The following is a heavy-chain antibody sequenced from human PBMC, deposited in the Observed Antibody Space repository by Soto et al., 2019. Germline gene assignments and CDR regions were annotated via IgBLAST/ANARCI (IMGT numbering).Heavy chain of an antibody. D-gene: IGHD4-17*01. CDR3: ASLNSHCADYVLDY. J-gene: IGHJ4*02. CDR1: GFTFSSYG. Sequence: QVQLVESGGGVVQPGRSLRLSCAASGFTFSSYGMHWVRQAPGKGLEWVAAISYDGSNKYYADSVKGRFTISSDNSKNTLYLQVTSLRDEDTAVYYGASLNSHCADYVLDYWGQGTLVTVSS. CDR2: ISYDGSNK. V-gene: IGHV3-30*03.